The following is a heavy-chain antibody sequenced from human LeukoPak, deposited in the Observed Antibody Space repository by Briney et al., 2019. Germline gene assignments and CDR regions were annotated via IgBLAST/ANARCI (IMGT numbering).Heavy chain of an antibody. Sequence: SETLSLTCAVYGGSFSGYYWSWICQPPGKGLEWIGEINHSGSTNYNPSLKSRVTISVDTSKNQFSLKLSSVTAADTAVYYCAREEASDIVVVPAAIWFDPWGQGTLVTVSS. J-gene: IGHJ5*02. CDR2: INHSGST. D-gene: IGHD2-2*02. CDR1: GGSFSGYY. V-gene: IGHV4-34*01. CDR3: AREEASDIVVVPAAIWFDP.